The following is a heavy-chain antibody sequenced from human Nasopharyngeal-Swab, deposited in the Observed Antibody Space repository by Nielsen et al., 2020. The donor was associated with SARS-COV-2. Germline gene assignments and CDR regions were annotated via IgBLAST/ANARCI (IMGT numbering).Heavy chain of an antibody. CDR3: ARDPYYYGSGSSGY. CDR1: GFTFSSYA. J-gene: IGHJ4*02. Sequence: GESLKISCAASGFTFSSYAMTWVRQAPGKGLEWVSAISSSGGSTYYAYSVKGRFTISRDNAKNSLYLQMNSLRAEDTAVYYCARDPYYYGSGSSGYWGQGTLVTVSS. V-gene: IGHV3-23*01. CDR2: ISSSGGST. D-gene: IGHD3-10*01.